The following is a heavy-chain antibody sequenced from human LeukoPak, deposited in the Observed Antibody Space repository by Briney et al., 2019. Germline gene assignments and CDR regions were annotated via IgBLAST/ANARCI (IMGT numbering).Heavy chain of an antibody. CDR2: IYSGGST. D-gene: IGHD6-13*01. CDR3: AKGIAAAGKGDFDY. Sequence: GGPLRLSCAASGFTASSNYMSWVRQAPGKGLEWVSVIYSGGSTYYADSVKGRFTISRDNSKNTLYLQMNGLRAEDTAVHYCAKGIAAAGKGDFDYWGQGTLVTVSS. V-gene: IGHV3-66*01. J-gene: IGHJ4*02. CDR1: GFTASSNY.